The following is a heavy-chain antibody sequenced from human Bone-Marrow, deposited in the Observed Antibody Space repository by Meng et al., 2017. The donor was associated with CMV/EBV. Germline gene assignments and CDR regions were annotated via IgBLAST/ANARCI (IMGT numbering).Heavy chain of an antibody. V-gene: IGHV3-21*01. CDR2: ISSSSSYI. J-gene: IGHJ3*02. CDR1: GFTFSSYS. D-gene: IGHD3-22*01. CDR3: ARDNYRGNNGASGSDI. Sequence: GGSLRLSCAASGFTFSSYSMNWVRQAPGKGLEWVSSISSSSSYIYYADSVKGRFTISRDNAKNSLNLQMDSLRPDDTAVDWCARDNYRGNNGASGSDIWGQGTMVTVSS.